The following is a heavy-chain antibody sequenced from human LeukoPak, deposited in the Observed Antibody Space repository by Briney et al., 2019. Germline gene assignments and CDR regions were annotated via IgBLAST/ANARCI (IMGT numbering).Heavy chain of an antibody. J-gene: IGHJ4*02. D-gene: IGHD6-19*01. V-gene: IGHV3-23*01. Sequence: GGSLRLSCVASGFNFNNYAMSWVRQAPGKGLEWVSSISTTGGNTYYAHSVKGRFIISRDKSENTMFLQMNGLRAEDTAVYYCAKDAMAGTGTFDYWGQGTLVTVSS. CDR3: AKDAMAGTGTFDY. CDR2: ISTTGGNT. CDR1: GFNFNNYA.